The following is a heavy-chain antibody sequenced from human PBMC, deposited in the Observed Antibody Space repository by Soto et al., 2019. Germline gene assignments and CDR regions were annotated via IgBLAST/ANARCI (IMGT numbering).Heavy chain of an antibody. V-gene: IGHV1-69*12. Sequence: QVQLVQSGAEVKKPGSSVKVSCMASGGTFSSYGISWVRQAPGQGLEWMGGIIPIFGTANYAQKFQGRVTITADESTRTAYMELSSLRSEDTAVYYCARLYGGNWFDPWGQGTLVTVSS. D-gene: IGHD4-17*01. CDR3: ARLYGGNWFDP. CDR1: GGTFSSYG. CDR2: IIPIFGTA. J-gene: IGHJ5*02.